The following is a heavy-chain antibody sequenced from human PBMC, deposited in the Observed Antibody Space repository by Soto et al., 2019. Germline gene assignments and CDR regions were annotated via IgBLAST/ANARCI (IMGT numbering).Heavy chain of an antibody. D-gene: IGHD3-22*01. CDR2: IYYSGST. CDR1: GGSISSGGYY. CDR3: ARLDSSGYYYGYYFDY. Sequence: KTSETLSLTCTVSGGSISSGGYYWSWICQHPGKGLEWIGYIYYSGSTYYNPSLKSRVTISVDTSKNQFSLKLSSVTAADTAVYYCARLDSSGYYYGYYFDYWGQGTPVTVSS. J-gene: IGHJ4*02. V-gene: IGHV4-31*03.